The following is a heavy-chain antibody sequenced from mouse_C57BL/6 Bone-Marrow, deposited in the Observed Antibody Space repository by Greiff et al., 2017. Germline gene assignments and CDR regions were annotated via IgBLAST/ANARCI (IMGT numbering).Heavy chain of an antibody. V-gene: IGHV1-78*01. CDR3: GSYDGCYVWFAY. CDR1: GYTFTDHT. CDR2: IYPRDGST. D-gene: IGHD2-3*01. Sequence: QVHVKQSDAELVKPGASVKISCKVSGYTFTDHTIHWMKQRPEQGLEWIGYIYPRDGSTKYNEKFKGKATLTVDKSSSTAYMQLNSLTSEDSAVYCCGSYDGCYVWFAYWGQGTLVTVSA. J-gene: IGHJ3*01.